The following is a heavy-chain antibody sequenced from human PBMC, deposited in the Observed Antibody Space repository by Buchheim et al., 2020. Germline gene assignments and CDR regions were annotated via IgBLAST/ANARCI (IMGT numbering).Heavy chain of an antibody. CDR1: GFTFSSYA. J-gene: IGHJ6*02. D-gene: IGHD3-3*01. Sequence: QVQLVESGGGVVQPGRSLRLSCAASGFTFSSYAMHWVRQAPGKGLEWVAVISYDGSNKYYADSVKGRFTISRDNSKNTLYLQMNSLRAEDTAVYYCAREGWFLEWPLSRNYYYYGMDVWGQGTT. CDR2: ISYDGSNK. CDR3: AREGWFLEWPLSRNYYYYGMDV. V-gene: IGHV3-30-3*01.